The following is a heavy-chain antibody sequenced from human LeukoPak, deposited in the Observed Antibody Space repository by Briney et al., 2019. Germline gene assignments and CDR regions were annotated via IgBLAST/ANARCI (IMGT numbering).Heavy chain of an antibody. CDR1: VCTFSSYA. Sequence: SVKVSCKASVCTFSSYAISWVRQAPGQGLEWMGGMIPIFGTANYAQKFQGRVTITADESTSTAYMELSSLRSEDTAVYYCARGAYYDSSGYYPFDYWGQGTLVTVSS. CDR2: MIPIFGTA. CDR3: ARGAYYDSSGYYPFDY. D-gene: IGHD3-22*01. J-gene: IGHJ4*02. V-gene: IGHV1-69*13.